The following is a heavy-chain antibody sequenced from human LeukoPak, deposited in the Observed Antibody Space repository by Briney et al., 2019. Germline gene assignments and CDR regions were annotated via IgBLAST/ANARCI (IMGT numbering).Heavy chain of an antibody. V-gene: IGHV4-39*01. CDR2: IHNTGST. J-gene: IGHJ4*02. Sequence: SETLSLTCTVSGGSNSSVAYYWGWIRQPPGKGLEWIATIHNTGSTYYNPSLKSRITISIDASRNQISLELNSVTAADTAIYYCAKSHLGVPHDYWGQGTLVTVSS. CDR1: GGSNSSVAYY. D-gene: IGHD3-3*01. CDR3: AKSHLGVPHDY.